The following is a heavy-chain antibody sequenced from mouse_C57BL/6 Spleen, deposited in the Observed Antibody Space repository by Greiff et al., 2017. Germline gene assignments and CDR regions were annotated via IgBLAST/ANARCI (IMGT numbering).Heavy chain of an antibody. Sequence: DVMLVESGPGLAKPSQTLSLTCSVTGYSITSDYWNWIRKFPGNKLEYMGYISYSGSTYYNPSLKSRISITRDTSKNQYYLQLNSVTTEDTATYYCARSDDYDDWYFDVWGTGTTVTVSS. V-gene: IGHV3-8*01. CDR3: ARSDDYDDWYFDV. CDR2: ISYSGST. J-gene: IGHJ1*03. CDR1: GYSITSDY. D-gene: IGHD2-4*01.